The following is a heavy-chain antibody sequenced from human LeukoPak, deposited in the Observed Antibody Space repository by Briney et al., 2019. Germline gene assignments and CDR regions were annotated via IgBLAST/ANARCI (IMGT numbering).Heavy chain of an antibody. CDR2: INHSGST. Sequence: SETLSLTCAVYGGSFSGYYWSWIRQPPGKGLEWIGEINHSGSTNYNPSLKSRVTISVDTSKNQFSLKLSSVTAADTAVYYCARDKSDYYDSSGYYGAFDIWGQGTMVTVSS. CDR1: GGSFSGYY. CDR3: ARDKSDYYDSSGYYGAFDI. D-gene: IGHD3-22*01. V-gene: IGHV4-34*01. J-gene: IGHJ3*02.